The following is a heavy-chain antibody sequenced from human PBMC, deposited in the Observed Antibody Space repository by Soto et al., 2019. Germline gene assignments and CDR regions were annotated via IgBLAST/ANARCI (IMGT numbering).Heavy chain of an antibody. D-gene: IGHD7-27*01. Sequence: EVQLVESGGGLVQPGGSLRLSCVASGFALSNYWINWVRQAPGKGLEWVANIKQDGSERNYVDSVKGRFTISRDNARNSLYLQMNSLRAEDTAAYYCATETSTWGCWGQGTLVTVSS. V-gene: IGHV3-7*05. CDR2: IKQDGSER. CDR3: ATETSTWGC. CDR1: GFALSNYW. J-gene: IGHJ4*02.